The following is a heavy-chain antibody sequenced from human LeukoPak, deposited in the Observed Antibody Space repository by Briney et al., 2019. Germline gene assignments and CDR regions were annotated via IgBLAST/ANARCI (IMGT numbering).Heavy chain of an antibody. CDR1: GGSISSSSW. J-gene: IGHJ5*02. D-gene: IGHD2-2*01. CDR2: IYHSGST. CDR3: AKTTEDCNSASCYQYCFDP. Sequence: PSETLSLTCAVSGGSISSSSWWSWVRQPPGKGLEWIGEIYHSGSTNYNPSLKSRVTISVDKSKNQFSLKLSSVTAADTAVYYCAKTTEDCNSASCYQYCFDPWGQGTLVTVSS. V-gene: IGHV4-4*02.